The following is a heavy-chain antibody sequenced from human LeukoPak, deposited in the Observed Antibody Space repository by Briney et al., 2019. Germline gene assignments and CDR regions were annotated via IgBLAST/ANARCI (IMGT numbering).Heavy chain of an antibody. D-gene: IGHD2-2*01. CDR1: GGSFSGCY. J-gene: IGHJ3*02. Sequence: SETLSLTCAVYGGSFSGCYWSWIRQPPGKGLEWIGEINHSGSTNYNPSLKSRVTISVDTSKNQFSLKLSSVTAADTAVYYCARVPIVVPAAIDAFDIWGQGTMVTVSS. V-gene: IGHV4-34*01. CDR2: INHSGST. CDR3: ARVPIVVPAAIDAFDI.